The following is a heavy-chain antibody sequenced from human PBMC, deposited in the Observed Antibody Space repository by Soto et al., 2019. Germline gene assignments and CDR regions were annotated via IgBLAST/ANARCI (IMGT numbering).Heavy chain of an antibody. CDR2: MNPNSGKT. Sequence: ASVKVSCKASGYTFTSYDINWVRQATGQGLEWMGWMNPNSGKTGYAQKFQGRVTMTRNTSISTAYMDLSSLRSEDTAVYYCASSRYCISTSCHPSSFGYYYYGMDVWGQGTTVTVSS. J-gene: IGHJ6*02. CDR1: GYTFTSYD. D-gene: IGHD2-2*01. CDR3: ASSRYCISTSCHPSSFGYYYYGMDV. V-gene: IGHV1-8*01.